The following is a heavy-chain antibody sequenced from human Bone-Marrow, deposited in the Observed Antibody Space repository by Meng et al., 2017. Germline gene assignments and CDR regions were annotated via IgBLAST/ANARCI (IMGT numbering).Heavy chain of an antibody. Sequence: GESLKISCAASGFTFSSYAMSWVRQAPGQGLEWVSTISASGGSTYYADSVKGRFTISRDNSKNTLYLQMNSLRAEDTAVYYCAKDLLPFSESSGYYSPFDYWGQGTLVTVSS. CDR1: GFTFSSYA. V-gene: IGHV3-23*01. D-gene: IGHD3-22*01. CDR2: ISASGGST. J-gene: IGHJ4*02. CDR3: AKDLLPFSESSGYYSPFDY.